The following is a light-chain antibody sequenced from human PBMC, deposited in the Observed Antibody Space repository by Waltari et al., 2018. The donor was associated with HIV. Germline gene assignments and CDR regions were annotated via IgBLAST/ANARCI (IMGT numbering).Light chain of an antibody. V-gene: IGKV1-9*01. CDR1: QDINTF. J-gene: IGKJ4*01. CDR2: AAS. CDR3: QQLNSYPVT. Sequence: DIRLTQSPSFLSASIGDRLTLTCRASQDINTFLAWYQQKPGRAPKLLVYAASTLQSGVSSRVSGSGSGTDFTLTINSLQPEDCATYYCQQLNSYPVTFGGGTKVEI.